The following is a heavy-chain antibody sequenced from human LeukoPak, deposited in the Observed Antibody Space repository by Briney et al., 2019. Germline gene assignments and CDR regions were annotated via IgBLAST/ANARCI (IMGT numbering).Heavy chain of an antibody. V-gene: IGHV4-39*07. Sequence: PSETLSLTCTVSGGSISSSSYYWGWIRPPPGKGLEWIGSIYYSGSTYYNPSLKSRVTISVDTSKNQFSLKLSSVTAADTAVDYCERKAAGAAFGDWGQTALVTF. CDR3: ERKAAGAAFGD. D-gene: IGHD3-16*01. J-gene: IGHJ4*02. CDR2: IYYSGST. CDR1: GGSISSSSYY.